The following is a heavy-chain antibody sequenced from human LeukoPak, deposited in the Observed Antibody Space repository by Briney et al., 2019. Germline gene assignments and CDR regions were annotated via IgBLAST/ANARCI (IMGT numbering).Heavy chain of an antibody. CDR1: GFAFSSYA. V-gene: IGHV3-23*01. D-gene: IGHD1-1*01. Sequence: GGSLRLSCAASGFAFSSYAMSWVRQAPGKGLEWVSAISGGGGGTTYYTESVKGRFTISGDNSKNTVYLQMHSLRAEDTAIYFCAKGRAGGWNGGDRWGQGTLVTVSS. CDR3: AKGRAGGWNGGDR. J-gene: IGHJ5*02. CDR2: ISGGGGGTT.